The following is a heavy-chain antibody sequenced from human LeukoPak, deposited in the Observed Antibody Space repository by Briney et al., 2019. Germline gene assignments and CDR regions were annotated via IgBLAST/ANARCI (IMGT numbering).Heavy chain of an antibody. CDR1: GYTFTGYY. Sequence: VASVKVSFKASGYTFTGYYIHWVRQAPGQGLEWMGWINPNSGGTNYAQKFQGRVTMTRDTSINTAYMELSRLRSDDTAVYYCARDAGYCTGGSCWYFDHWGQGTLVTVSS. CDR2: INPNSGGT. J-gene: IGHJ4*02. V-gene: IGHV1-2*02. D-gene: IGHD2-15*01. CDR3: ARDAGYCTGGSCWYFDH.